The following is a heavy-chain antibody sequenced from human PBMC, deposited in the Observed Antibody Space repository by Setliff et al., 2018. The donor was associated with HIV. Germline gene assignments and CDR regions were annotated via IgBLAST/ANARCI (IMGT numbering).Heavy chain of an antibody. J-gene: IGHJ4*02. CDR3: ARDRDESSGYSES. D-gene: IGHD3-22*01. V-gene: IGHV4-39*02. CDR1: GASITFSSYY. Sequence: SETLSLTCSVSGASITFSSYYWGWIRQPPGKGLEWIGSVYHTGSTHHNPSLQSRVTISADTSRNQFSLKLTSVTAADTAVYYCARDRDESSGYSESWGQGTLVTVSS. CDR2: VYHTGST.